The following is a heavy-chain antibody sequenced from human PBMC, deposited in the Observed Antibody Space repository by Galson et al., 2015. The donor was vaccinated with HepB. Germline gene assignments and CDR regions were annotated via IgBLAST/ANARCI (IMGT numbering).Heavy chain of an antibody. Sequence: SLRLSCAASGFTFSSYSMNWVRQAPGKGLEWVSYISSSSSTIYYADSVKGRFTISRDNAKNSLYLQMNSLRAEDTAVYYCARSGGATIVGFDYWGQGTLVTVSS. J-gene: IGHJ4*02. V-gene: IGHV3-48*01. D-gene: IGHD5-12*01. CDR3: ARSGGATIVGFDY. CDR1: GFTFSSYS. CDR2: ISSSSSTI.